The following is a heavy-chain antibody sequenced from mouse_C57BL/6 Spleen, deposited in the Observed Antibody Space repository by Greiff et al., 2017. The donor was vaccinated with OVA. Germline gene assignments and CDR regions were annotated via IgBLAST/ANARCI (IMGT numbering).Heavy chain of an antibody. CDR1: GYAFSSYW. J-gene: IGHJ3*01. CDR2: IYPGDGDT. CDR3: ASSPIYDGYYRFAY. Sequence: VQLQQSGAELVKPGASVKISCKASGYAFSSYWMNWVKQRPGKGLEWIGQIYPGDGDTNYNGKFKGKATLTADKSSSTAYMQLSSLTSEDSAVYFCASSPIYDGYYRFAYWGQGTLVTVSA. V-gene: IGHV1-80*01. D-gene: IGHD2-3*01.